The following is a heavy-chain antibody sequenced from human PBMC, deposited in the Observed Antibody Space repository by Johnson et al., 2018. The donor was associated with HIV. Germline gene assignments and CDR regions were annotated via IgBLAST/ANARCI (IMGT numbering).Heavy chain of an antibody. J-gene: IGHJ3*02. Sequence: VQLVESGGGVVQPGRSLRLSCAASGFTFSSYAMHWVRQAPGKGLEWVAVISYDGSNKYYADSVKGRFTISRDNSKNTLYLQMNSLRAEDTAVYYCARGTGTTSAVFVAFDIWGQGTMVTVS. V-gene: IGHV3-30*04. CDR3: ARGTGTTSAVFVAFDI. CDR2: ISYDGSNK. CDR1: GFTFSSYA. D-gene: IGHD1-7*01.